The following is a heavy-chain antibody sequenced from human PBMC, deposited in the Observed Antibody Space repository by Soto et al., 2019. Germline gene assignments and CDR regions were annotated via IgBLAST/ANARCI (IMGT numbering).Heavy chain of an antibody. Sequence: QVQLVESGGGVVQPGRSLRLTCAASGFTFSDSGMHWVRQAPGKGLEWVALVSNAGNRKYYADSVKGRLTISRDNSENPLYLQMNRLRAENTAVYYCARWVGGSMYDNSGKYESWGKGTLVTVSS. CDR2: VSNAGNRK. CDR3: ARWVGGSMYDNSGKYES. D-gene: IGHD3-22*01. V-gene: IGHV3-30*03. CDR1: GFTFSDSG. J-gene: IGHJ5*02.